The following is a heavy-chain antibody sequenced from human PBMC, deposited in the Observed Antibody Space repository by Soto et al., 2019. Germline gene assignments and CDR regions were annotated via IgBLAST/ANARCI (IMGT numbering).Heavy chain of an antibody. D-gene: IGHD3-10*01. V-gene: IGHV3-30-3*01. Sequence: QVQLLESGGGVVQPGRSLILSCAATGFTFSSYAMHWVRQAPGKGLEWVAGISYDGSNKYYADSVKGRFTISRDNSKNSLYVQMNSLRAEDTAVYYCARGRRELAVSRFGYWGQGTLVTVSS. CDR2: ISYDGSNK. CDR3: ARGRRELAVSRFGY. CDR1: GFTFSSYA. J-gene: IGHJ4*01.